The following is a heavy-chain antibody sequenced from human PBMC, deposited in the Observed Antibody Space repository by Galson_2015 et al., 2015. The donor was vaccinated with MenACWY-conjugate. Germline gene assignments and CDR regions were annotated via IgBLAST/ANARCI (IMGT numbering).Heavy chain of an antibody. CDR3: DRRSARSLFDH. V-gene: IGHV5-51*01. CDR2: IYPGDSDS. D-gene: IGHD6-6*01. CDR1: GYSFVSYW. Sequence: QSGAEVKKPGESLKISCKTSGYSFVSYWIVWVRQLPGKGLELMGTIYPGDSDSRYSPPFQGQVTISADQSINTAYLQWTSLKSSDSAIYFCDRRSARSLFDHWGQGTLVTVSS. J-gene: IGHJ4*02.